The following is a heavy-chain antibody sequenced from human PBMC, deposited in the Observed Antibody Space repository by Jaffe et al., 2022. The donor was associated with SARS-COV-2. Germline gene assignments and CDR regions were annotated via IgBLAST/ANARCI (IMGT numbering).Heavy chain of an antibody. CDR1: GGSISSSSYY. J-gene: IGHJ5*02. CDR2: IYYSGST. CDR3: ARHLITMIVVPTFWFDP. Sequence: QLQLQESGPGLVKPSETLSLTCTVSGGSISSSSYYWGWIRQPPGKGLEWIGSIYYSGSTYYNPSLKSRVTISVDTSKNQFSLKLSSVTAADTAVYYCARHLITMIVVPTFWFDPWGQGTLVTVSS. D-gene: IGHD3-22*01. V-gene: IGHV4-39*01.